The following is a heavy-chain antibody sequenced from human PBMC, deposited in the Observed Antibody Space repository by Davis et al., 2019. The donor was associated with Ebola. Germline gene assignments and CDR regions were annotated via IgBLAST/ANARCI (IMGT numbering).Heavy chain of an antibody. D-gene: IGHD6-6*01. V-gene: IGHV5-51*01. CDR3: ARRIAALGFDY. CDR2: IYPGDSDT. J-gene: IGHJ4*02. CDR1: GYSFTSYW. Sequence: PGGSLRPSCKGPGYSFTSYWIGWVRQMPGKGLEWMGIIYPGDSDTRYSPSLQGQVTISADKSISTAYLQWSSLKASDTAMYYCARRIAALGFDYWGQGTLVTVSS.